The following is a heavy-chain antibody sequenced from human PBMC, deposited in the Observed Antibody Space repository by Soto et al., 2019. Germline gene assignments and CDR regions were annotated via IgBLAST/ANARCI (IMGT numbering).Heavy chain of an antibody. D-gene: IGHD2-8*01. CDR2: IRGDNGDT. CDR1: GFTLSSHG. Sequence: ASVKVSCKASGFTLSSHGISWVRQAPGQGLEWMGWIRGDNGDTNNAQKFQGRITMTTDTFTDTAYMELRSLRSDDTAVYYCARDLLGPCTTDECFYFDFWGQGTLVTVSS. CDR3: ARDLLGPCTTDECFYFDF. J-gene: IGHJ4*02. V-gene: IGHV1-18*04.